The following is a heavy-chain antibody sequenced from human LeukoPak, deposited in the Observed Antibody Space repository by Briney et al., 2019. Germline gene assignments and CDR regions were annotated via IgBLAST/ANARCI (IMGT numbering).Heavy chain of an antibody. D-gene: IGHD6-19*01. Sequence: GGSLRLSCAASGFTFSSYVMSWVRQAPGRGLEWVSVITGSGGSTYYVESVKGRFTISRDNSKNTLYLQMNSLRAEDTAVYYCAKVLGAIAVAGTEDFDYWGQGTLVTVSS. J-gene: IGHJ4*02. CDR2: ITGSGGST. V-gene: IGHV3-23*01. CDR1: GFTFSSYV. CDR3: AKVLGAIAVAGTEDFDY.